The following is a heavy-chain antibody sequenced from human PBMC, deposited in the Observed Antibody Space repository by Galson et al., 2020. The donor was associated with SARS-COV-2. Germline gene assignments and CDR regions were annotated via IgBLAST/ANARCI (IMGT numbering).Heavy chain of an antibody. CDR3: AKVRGGAGGDYVFRFDY. CDR1: GFTFSSYA. Sequence: GGSLRLSCAASGFTFSSYAMSWVRQAPGKGLEWVSAISGSGGSTYYADSVKGRFTISRDNSKNTLYLQMNSLRAEDTAVYYCAKVRGGAGGDYVFRFDYWCQGTLVTVSS. D-gene: IGHD4-17*01. CDR2: ISGSGGST. V-gene: IGHV3-23*01. J-gene: IGHJ4*02.